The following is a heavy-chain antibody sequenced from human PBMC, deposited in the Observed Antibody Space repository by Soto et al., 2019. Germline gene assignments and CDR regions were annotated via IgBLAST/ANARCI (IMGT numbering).Heavy chain of an antibody. Sequence: ASVKVSCKASGYAFTGYYMHWVRQAPGQGLEWMGWINPNSGGTNYAQKFQGRVTMTRDTSISTAYMELSRLRSDDTAVYYCARRRTFRYCSSTSCYPENWFDHWGQGTLVTVSS. J-gene: IGHJ5*02. CDR3: ARRRTFRYCSSTSCYPENWFDH. D-gene: IGHD2-2*01. CDR2: INPNSGGT. CDR1: GYAFTGYY. V-gene: IGHV1-2*02.